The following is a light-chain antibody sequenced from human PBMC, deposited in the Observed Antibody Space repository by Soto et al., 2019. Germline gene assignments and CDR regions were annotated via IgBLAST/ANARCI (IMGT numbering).Light chain of an antibody. CDR3: SSYGASSTL. V-gene: IGLV2-14*03. CDR2: DVS. J-gene: IGLJ3*02. Sequence: QSALTQPASLSGSPGQSITISCTGTSSDIGSSNYVSWYQQHPGKAPKLMIFDVSYRPSGISDRFSGSKSGNTASLTISGLQPEDEVDYYCSSYGASSTLFGGGTKVTVL. CDR1: SSDIGSSNY.